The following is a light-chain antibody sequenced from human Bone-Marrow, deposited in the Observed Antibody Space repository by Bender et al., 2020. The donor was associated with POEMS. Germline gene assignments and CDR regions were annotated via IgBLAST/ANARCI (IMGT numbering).Light chain of an antibody. J-gene: IGLJ3*02. Sequence: QSVLTQPPSASGTPGQSVTISCSGTSSNFGNNAANWYQHVPGTAPKLLIYSNNQRPSGVPDRFSASSYGTSASLAISGLRSDDEADYYCSSWDDSLNGWVFGGGTKLTVL. CDR1: SSNFGNNA. CDR2: SNN. CDR3: SSWDDSLNGWV. V-gene: IGLV1-44*01.